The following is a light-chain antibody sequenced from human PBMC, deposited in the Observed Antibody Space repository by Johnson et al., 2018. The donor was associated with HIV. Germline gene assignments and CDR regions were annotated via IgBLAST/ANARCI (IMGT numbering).Light chain of an antibody. CDR1: SSNIGTNF. V-gene: IGLV1-51*01. CDR2: DTN. J-gene: IGLJ1*01. CDR3: SSGDRSLTVGTV. Sequence: QSVLTQPPSVSAAPGQKVTISCSGSSSNIGTNFVSWYQQFPGAAPKLLIYDTNKRPSGIPDRSSGSKSGTSATLDIPVLQPGDEADYYCSSGDRSLTVGTVFGPGTRVTVL.